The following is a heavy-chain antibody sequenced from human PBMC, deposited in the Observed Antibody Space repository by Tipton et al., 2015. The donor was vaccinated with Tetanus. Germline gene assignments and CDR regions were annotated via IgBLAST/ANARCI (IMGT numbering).Heavy chain of an antibody. CDR3: ARANYDFPKKGPFDS. D-gene: IGHD3-3*01. J-gene: IGHJ4*02. V-gene: IGHV4-59*01. CDR1: GGSINNYY. CDR2: VYYSGST. Sequence: LRLSCTVSGGSINNYYWSWIRQPPGKGLEWIGYVYYSGSTNSNYSLKSRITISQDTSKNQFSLKLASVTAADTAVYYCARANYDFPKKGPFDSWGQGTLVIVSS.